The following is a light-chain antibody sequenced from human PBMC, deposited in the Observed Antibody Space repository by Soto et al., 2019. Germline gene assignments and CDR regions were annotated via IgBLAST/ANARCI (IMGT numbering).Light chain of an antibody. Sequence: DIQLTQSPSSLSASVGDRVTMTCRASETISTFLNWYQHKPGKAPRLLISAASRLQSGVPPRFSGSGSGTEFTLTINSLRPEDFASYYCQQNYSSSPITFGPGTRLEIK. CDR1: ETISTF. CDR3: QQNYSSSPIT. J-gene: IGKJ5*01. CDR2: AAS. V-gene: IGKV1-39*01.